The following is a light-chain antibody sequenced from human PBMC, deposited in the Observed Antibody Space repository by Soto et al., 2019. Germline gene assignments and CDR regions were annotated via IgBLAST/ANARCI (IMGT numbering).Light chain of an antibody. CDR3: QQRSNWPLT. Sequence: EIVLTQSPATLSLSPGDKATLSCRASQSVSSYLAWYQQKPGQPPRLLIYDASNRATGIPARFSCRGSGTDFTLTISSLEPEDFAVYFCQQRSNWPLTFGPGTKVDIK. CDR2: DAS. CDR1: QSVSSY. J-gene: IGKJ3*01. V-gene: IGKV3-11*01.